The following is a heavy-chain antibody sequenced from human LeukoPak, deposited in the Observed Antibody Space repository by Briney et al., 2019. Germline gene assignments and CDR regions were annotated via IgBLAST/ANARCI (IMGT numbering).Heavy chain of an antibody. CDR1: GFTFGDYA. Sequence: SGGSLRLSCTASGFTFGDYAMSWVRQAPGKGLEWVANIKQDGSEKYYVDSVKGRFTISRDNAKNSLYLQMNSLRAEDTAVYYCATYCSSTSCYRSYYFDYWGQGTLVTVSS. V-gene: IGHV3-7*01. CDR3: ATYCSSTSCYRSYYFDY. J-gene: IGHJ4*02. D-gene: IGHD2-2*01. CDR2: IKQDGSEK.